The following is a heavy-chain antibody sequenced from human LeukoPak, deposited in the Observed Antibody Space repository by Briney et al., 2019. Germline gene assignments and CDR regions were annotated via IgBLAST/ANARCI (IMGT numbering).Heavy chain of an antibody. D-gene: IGHD3-16*01. CDR1: GFTFSDYY. CDR2: ITSGGTK. V-gene: IGHV3-11*04. Sequence: GGSLRLSCAASGFTFSDYYMSWIRQAPGKGLEWVSYITSGGTKYYADSVKGRFTISRDNAKNSLYLQMNSLRAEDTAVYYCARQPKDVWGSYYGMDVWGQGTTVTVSS. CDR3: ARQPKDVWGSYYGMDV. J-gene: IGHJ6*02.